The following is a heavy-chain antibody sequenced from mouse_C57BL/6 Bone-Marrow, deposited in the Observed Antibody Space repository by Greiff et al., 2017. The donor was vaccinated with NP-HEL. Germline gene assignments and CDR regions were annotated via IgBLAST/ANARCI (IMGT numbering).Heavy chain of an antibody. CDR1: GFTFSSYG. J-gene: IGHJ4*01. Sequence: EVQLVESGGDLVKPGGSLKLSCAASGFTFSSYGMSWVRQTPDKRLEWVATISSGGSYTYYPDSVKGRFTISRDNAKNTLYLQMSSLKSEDTAMYYCARQGVTTVMDYWGQGTSVTVSS. V-gene: IGHV5-6*01. CDR3: ARQGVTTVMDY. CDR2: ISSGGSYT. D-gene: IGHD2-5*01.